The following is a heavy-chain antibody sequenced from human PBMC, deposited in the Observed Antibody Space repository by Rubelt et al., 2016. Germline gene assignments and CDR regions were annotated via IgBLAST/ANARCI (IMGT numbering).Heavy chain of an antibody. CDR1: GYTFDTYD. CDR2: MRPIGGYI. Sequence: QVQLVQSGAEVKMPGASVKVSCKASGYTFDTYDINWVRQATGQGLEWMGWMRPIGGYIGYAQKFQGRVTMTRNTSISTAYIELSGLRPEDTAGYYCARGIDAGVDYWGQGTLVIVSS. V-gene: IGHV1-8*01. D-gene: IGHD2-15*01. J-gene: IGHJ4*02. CDR3: ARGIDAGVDY.